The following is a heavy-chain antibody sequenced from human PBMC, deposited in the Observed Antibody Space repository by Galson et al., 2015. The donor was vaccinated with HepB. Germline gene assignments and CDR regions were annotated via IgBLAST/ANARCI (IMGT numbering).Heavy chain of an antibody. Sequence: SVKVSCKASGYTFTSYYIHWVRQAPGQGFEWMGIINASGGSTRYSQKFQGRVTMTRDTSTSTVYMELGSLRSEDTAVYYCARVRDGYDYSYFDYWGQGTLVTVSS. D-gene: IGHD5-12*01. J-gene: IGHJ4*02. CDR1: GYTFTSYY. V-gene: IGHV1-46*01. CDR2: INASGGST. CDR3: ARVRDGYDYSYFDY.